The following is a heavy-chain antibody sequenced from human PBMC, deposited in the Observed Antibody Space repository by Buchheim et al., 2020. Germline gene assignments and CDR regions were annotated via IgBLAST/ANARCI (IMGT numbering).Heavy chain of an antibody. V-gene: IGHV3-74*01. CDR1: GFTFSTHW. Sequence: EVRLVESGGALVQPGGSLRLSCAASGFTFSTHWMHWVRQPPGKGLVWISRINGDGSSTSYADSVKGRFTTSRDNAKNTLYLQMNSLTAEDTATYYCASIGVTETGYWGQGTL. CDR3: ASIGVTETGY. D-gene: IGHD3-9*01. J-gene: IGHJ4*02. CDR2: INGDGSST.